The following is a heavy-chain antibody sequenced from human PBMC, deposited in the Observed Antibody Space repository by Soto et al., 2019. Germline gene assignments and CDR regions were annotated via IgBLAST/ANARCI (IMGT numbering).Heavy chain of an antibody. CDR3: ARDENYYGSGPEDDAFDI. CDR2: ISAYNGNT. D-gene: IGHD3-10*01. J-gene: IGHJ3*02. V-gene: IGHV1-18*01. Sequence: AAVNVSCKASGYTFTSYGISWVRQAPGQGLEWMGWISAYNGNTNYAQKLQGRVTMTTDTSTSTAYMELRSLRSDDTAVYYCARDENYYGSGPEDDAFDIWGQGTMVTVSS. CDR1: GYTFTSYG.